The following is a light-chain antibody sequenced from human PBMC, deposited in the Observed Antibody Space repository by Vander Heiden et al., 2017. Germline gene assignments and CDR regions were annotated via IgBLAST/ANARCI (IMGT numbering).Light chain of an antibody. CDR1: KLGDNF. CDR3: QAWDKSIVV. J-gene: IGLJ2*01. CDR2: QDS. Sequence: SYDLTQPPSVSVSPGQTARITCSGDKLGDNFVSWYQQKPGQSPVLIIYQDSGRPSGIPERFSGSNSGNTATLTISGTQAMDEADYYCQAWDKSIVVFGGGTKLTVL. V-gene: IGLV3-1*01.